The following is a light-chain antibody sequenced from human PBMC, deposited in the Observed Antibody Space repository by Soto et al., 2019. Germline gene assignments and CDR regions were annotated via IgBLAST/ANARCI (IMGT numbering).Light chain of an antibody. J-gene: IGKJ1*01. Sequence: DIQMTQSPSTLSASVGDRVTITCRASQSISSWLAWYQQKPGKAPKLLIYDASSLESGVPSRFSGSGSGTDFTLTINSLQPDDFAAYYCQQYNSYCTFGQGTKVEIK. CDR3: QQYNSYCT. CDR2: DAS. V-gene: IGKV1-5*01. CDR1: QSISSW.